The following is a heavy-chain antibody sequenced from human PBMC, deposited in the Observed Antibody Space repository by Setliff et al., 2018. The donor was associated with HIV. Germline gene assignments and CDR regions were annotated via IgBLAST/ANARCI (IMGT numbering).Heavy chain of an antibody. CDR2: INHGGST. V-gene: IGHV4-34*01. J-gene: IGHJ4*02. D-gene: IGHD3-9*01. Sequence: SETLSLTCAVYGGSLSGYYWSWIRQSPGKGLEWIGEINHGGSTTYNPSLKSRVTISLDTSKNQFSLNLSSVTAADTAVYYCARMGASIFSTKLYIDFWGQGTLVTVSS. CDR1: GGSLSGYY. CDR3: ARMGASIFSTKLYIDF.